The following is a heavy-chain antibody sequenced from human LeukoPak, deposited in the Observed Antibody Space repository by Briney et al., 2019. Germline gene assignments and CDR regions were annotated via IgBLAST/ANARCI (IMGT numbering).Heavy chain of an antibody. CDR2: IYSGGST. Sequence: GGSLRLSCAASGFTVSSNYMSWVRQAPGKGLEWVSVIYSGGSTYYADPVKGRFTISRDNSKNTVYLQMNSLRVEDTAVYYCARVGSPTYGDYDYWGQGTLVTVSS. CDR1: GFTVSSNY. D-gene: IGHD4-17*01. CDR3: ARVGSPTYGDYDY. V-gene: IGHV3-53*01. J-gene: IGHJ4*02.